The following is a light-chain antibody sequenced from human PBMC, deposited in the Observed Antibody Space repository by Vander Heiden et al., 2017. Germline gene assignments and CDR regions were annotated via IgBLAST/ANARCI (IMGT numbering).Light chain of an antibody. Sequence: QSALTPPASVSASPGQSITIPCTGTSSDVGSYNLVSWYQQHPGKAPKLMIYEFSKRPSGVSNRFSGSKSGNTASLTISGLQAEAEADYYCCSYAGSSTLYVFGTGTKGTVL. CDR3: CSYAGSSTLYV. CDR1: SSDVGSYNL. J-gene: IGLJ1*01. CDR2: EFS. V-gene: IGLV2-23*02.